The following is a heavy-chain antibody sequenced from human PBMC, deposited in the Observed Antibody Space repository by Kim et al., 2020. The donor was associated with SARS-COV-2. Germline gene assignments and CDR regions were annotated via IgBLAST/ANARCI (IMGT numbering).Heavy chain of an antibody. D-gene: IGHD3-3*01. V-gene: IGHV3-11*01. CDR3: ASTYDFWTLTGY. J-gene: IGHJ4*02. Sequence: YYASSVKGRFTISRDNAKNSLYLKMNSLRAEDTAVYYCASTYDFWTLTGYWGQGTLVTVSS.